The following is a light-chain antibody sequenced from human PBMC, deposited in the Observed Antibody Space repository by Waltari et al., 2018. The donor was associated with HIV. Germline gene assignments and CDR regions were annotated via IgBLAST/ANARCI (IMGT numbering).Light chain of an antibody. Sequence: CRSTQSISTYLNWYQQKPGKAPKLLIYVASLLQSGVPSRFRGSGSGTDFTLTIASLQPEDFATYYCQQSYTSTPTFGQGTKLEI. V-gene: IGKV1-39*01. J-gene: IGKJ2*01. CDR3: QQSYTSTPT. CDR1: QSISTY. CDR2: VAS.